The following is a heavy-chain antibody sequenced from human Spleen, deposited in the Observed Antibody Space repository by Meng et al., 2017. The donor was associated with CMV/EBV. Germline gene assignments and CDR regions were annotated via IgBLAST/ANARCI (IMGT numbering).Heavy chain of an antibody. CDR3: ARNGHYSLDS. Sequence: LTGAVSGGSVSSDYWWSWVRQTPGKGLQWLGELHHSGTTTYNPSLSSRVTFSLDKSKNEFSLKLTSVTVADTAVYYCARNGHYSLDSWSQGTLVTVSS. CDR1: GGSVSSDYW. CDR2: LHHSGTT. D-gene: IGHD3-22*01. V-gene: IGHV4-4*02. J-gene: IGHJ4*02.